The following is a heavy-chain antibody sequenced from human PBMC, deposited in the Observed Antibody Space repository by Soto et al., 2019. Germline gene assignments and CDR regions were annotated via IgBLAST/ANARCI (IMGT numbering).Heavy chain of an antibody. CDR3: ASALYVGDYYYGMDV. V-gene: IGHV1-69*01. J-gene: IGHJ6*02. D-gene: IGHD3-16*01. CDR1: GGTFSSYA. CDR2: IIPICGTA. Sequence: QVQLVQSGAEVKKPGSSVKVSCKASGGTFSSYAISWVRQAPGQGLEWMGGIIPICGTANYAQKFQGRVTSTAYESTSTAYMVLSRLRSEDTAVYYSASALYVGDYYYGMDVWGQGTTVTVSS.